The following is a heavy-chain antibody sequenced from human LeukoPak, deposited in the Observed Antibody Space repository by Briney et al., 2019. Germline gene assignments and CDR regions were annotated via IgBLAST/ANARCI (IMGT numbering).Heavy chain of an antibody. J-gene: IGHJ4*02. Sequence: PSETLSLTCAVYGGSFSGYYWSWIRQPPGKGLEWIGEINHSGSTNYNPSLKSRVTISVDTSENQFSLKLSSVTAADTAVYYCARDTGYSSSWYYFDYWGQGTLVTVSS. D-gene: IGHD6-13*01. CDR3: ARDTGYSSSWYYFDY. CDR1: GGSFSGYY. CDR2: INHSGST. V-gene: IGHV4-34*01.